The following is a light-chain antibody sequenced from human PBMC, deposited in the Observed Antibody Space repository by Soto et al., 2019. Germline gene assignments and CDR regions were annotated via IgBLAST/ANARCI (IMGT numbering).Light chain of an antibody. CDR3: QQYNNWPWT. CDR1: QSVSSN. V-gene: IGKV3-15*01. CDR2: GAS. Sequence: EIVMTQSPATPSLSPGERATLSCRASQSVSSNLAWYQQKPGQAPRLLIYGASTRATGIPDRFSGSGSGTEFTLTISSLQSEDLAVYYYQQYNNWPWTFGQGTKVEI. J-gene: IGKJ1*01.